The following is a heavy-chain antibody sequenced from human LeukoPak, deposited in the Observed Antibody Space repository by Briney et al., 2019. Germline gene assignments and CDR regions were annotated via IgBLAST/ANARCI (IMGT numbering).Heavy chain of an antibody. Sequence: ASVKVSCKASGYTFTGYYMHWVRQAPGQGLEWMGWINPNSGGTNYAQKFQGRVTMTRDTSISTAYMELSRLRSDDTAVYYCAIEIYYGDYALDYWGQGTLVTVSS. D-gene: IGHD4-17*01. V-gene: IGHV1-2*02. CDR2: INPNSGGT. J-gene: IGHJ4*02. CDR1: GYTFTGYY. CDR3: AIEIYYGDYALDY.